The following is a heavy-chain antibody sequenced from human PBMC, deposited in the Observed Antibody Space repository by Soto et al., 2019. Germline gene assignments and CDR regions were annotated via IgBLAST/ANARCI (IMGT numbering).Heavy chain of an antibody. Sequence: SETLSLTCAVYGGSFSGYYWSWIRQPPGKGLEWIGEINHSGSTNYNPSLKSRVTISVDTSKNQFSLKLSSVTAADTAVYYCARTGPTYDYIWGSYRYGQEMYYFDYWGQGTLVTVSS. J-gene: IGHJ4*02. CDR3: ARTGPTYDYIWGSYRYGQEMYYFDY. V-gene: IGHV4-34*01. D-gene: IGHD3-16*02. CDR2: INHSGST. CDR1: GGSFSGYY.